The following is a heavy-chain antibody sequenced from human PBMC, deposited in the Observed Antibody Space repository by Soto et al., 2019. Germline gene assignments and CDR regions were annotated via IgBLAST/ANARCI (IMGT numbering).Heavy chain of an antibody. V-gene: IGHV1-69*01. D-gene: IGHD3-16*01. CDR2: IIPIFGTA. J-gene: IGHJ5*02. CDR3: ARDLFGEEGNWFDP. Sequence: QVQLVQSGAEVKKPGSSVKVCCKASGGTFSSYAIIWVRQAPGQGLEWMGGIIPIFGTANYAQKFQGRVTITADESTSTAYMELSSLRSEDTAVYYCARDLFGEEGNWFDPWGQGTLVTVSS. CDR1: GGTFSSYA.